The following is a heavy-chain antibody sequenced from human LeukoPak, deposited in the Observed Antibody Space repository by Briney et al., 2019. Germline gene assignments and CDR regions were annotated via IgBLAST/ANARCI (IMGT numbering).Heavy chain of an antibody. CDR1: GYTFTGYY. CDR3: ARDSRYCSGGSCTAFDY. J-gene: IGHJ4*02. Sequence: ASVKVPCKPSGYTFTGYYMHWVRQAPGQGLEWMGWINPNSGGTNYAQKFQGWVTMTRDTSISTAYMELSRLRSDDTAVYYCARDSRYCSGGSCTAFDYWGQGTLVTVSS. D-gene: IGHD2-15*01. CDR2: INPNSGGT. V-gene: IGHV1-2*04.